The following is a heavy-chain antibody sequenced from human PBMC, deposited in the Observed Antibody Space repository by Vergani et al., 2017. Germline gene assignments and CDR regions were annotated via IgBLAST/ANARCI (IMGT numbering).Heavy chain of an antibody. D-gene: IGHD2-21*01. J-gene: IGHJ5*02. CDR3: ARGNCGVNCPKYNWLAP. CDR2: IYYSGRT. CDR1: GGSISGVSYY. V-gene: IGHV4-61*02. Sequence: QVQLQESGPGLVKPSQSLSLTCTVSGGSISGVSYYLSWARQPAGKGLEWIGRIYYSGRTDYNPSLESRVTISVDTSKNTFSLKLNSVTAADTAIYYCARGNCGVNCPKYNWLAPWGRGILVTVSS.